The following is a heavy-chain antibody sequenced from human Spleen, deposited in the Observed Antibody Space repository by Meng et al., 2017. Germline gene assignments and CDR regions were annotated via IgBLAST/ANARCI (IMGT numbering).Heavy chain of an antibody. D-gene: IGHD3-10*01. CDR2: ISAYNGNT. CDR1: GYTFTSYG. J-gene: IGHJ4*02. Sequence: ASVKVSCKASGYTFTSYGISWVRQAPGQGLEGMGWISAYNGNTNFAQKFQGRVTLTTDTSTSTAYMELRSLRSDDTAVYYCARDQSGVLLWSGDLDYWGQGTLVTVSS. CDR3: ARDQSGVLLWSGDLDY. V-gene: IGHV1-18*01.